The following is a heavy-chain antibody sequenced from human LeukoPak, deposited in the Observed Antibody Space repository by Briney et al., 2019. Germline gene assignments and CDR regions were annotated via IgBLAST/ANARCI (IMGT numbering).Heavy chain of an antibody. D-gene: IGHD7-27*01. Sequence: PSETLSLTCTVSGGSISSYYWSWIRQPPGKGLEWIGYIYYSGSTNYNPSLKSRVTISVDTSKNQFSPKLSSVTAADTAVYYCARDLGNYYYYYMDVWGKGTTVTVSS. J-gene: IGHJ6*03. CDR2: IYYSGST. CDR3: ARDLGNYYYYYMDV. V-gene: IGHV4-59*01. CDR1: GGSISSYY.